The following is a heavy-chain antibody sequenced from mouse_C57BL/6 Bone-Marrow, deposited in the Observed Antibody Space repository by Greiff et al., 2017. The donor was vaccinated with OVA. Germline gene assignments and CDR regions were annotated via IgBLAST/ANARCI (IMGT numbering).Heavy chain of an antibody. J-gene: IGHJ2*01. V-gene: IGHV5-17*01. D-gene: IGHD1-3*01. CDR1: GFTFSDYG. CDR2: ISSGSSTI. Sequence: EVKVEESGGGLVKPGGSLKLSCAASGFTFSDYGMHWVRQAPEKGLEWVAYISSGSSTIYYADTVKGRFTISRDNAKNTLFLQMTSLRSEDTAMYYCETITGEDYWGKGTTLTVSS. CDR3: ETITGEDY.